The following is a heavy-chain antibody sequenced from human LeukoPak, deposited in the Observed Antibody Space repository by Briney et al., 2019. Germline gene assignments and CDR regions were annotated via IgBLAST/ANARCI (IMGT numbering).Heavy chain of an antibody. CDR1: GYTFTSYY. CDR3: ARDNDSRDPPHFDY. CDR2: INPSGGST. Sequence: ASVKVSCKASGYTFTSYYMHWVRQAPGQGLEWMGIINPSGGSTSYAQKFQGRVTMTRDMSTRTAYMELSSLRSEDTAAYYCARDNDSRDPPHFDYWGQGTLVTVSS. V-gene: IGHV1-46*01. D-gene: IGHD3-16*01. J-gene: IGHJ4*02.